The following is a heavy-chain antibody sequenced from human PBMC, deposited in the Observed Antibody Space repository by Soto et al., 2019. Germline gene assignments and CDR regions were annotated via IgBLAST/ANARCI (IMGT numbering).Heavy chain of an antibody. J-gene: IGHJ4*02. Sequence: QVQLVQSGVEVKKPGASMKISCRTSGYTFTNYAINWVRQAPGQSLEWVAWISSQSGTTKYGQRLQGRVTVTTDTSTSTAYMELMNLRSDDTALYYCARGGYKDSWGQGTLVTVSS. CDR2: ISSQSGTT. CDR3: ARGGYKDS. V-gene: IGHV1-18*01. D-gene: IGHD5-12*01. CDR1: GYTFTNYA.